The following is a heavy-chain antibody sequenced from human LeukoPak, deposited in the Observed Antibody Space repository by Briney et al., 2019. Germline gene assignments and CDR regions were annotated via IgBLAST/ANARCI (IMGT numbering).Heavy chain of an antibody. CDR2: INTNTGNP. Sequence: ASVKVSCKASGYTFTNYTMNWVRQAPGQGLEWMGWINTNTGNPTYAQGFTGRFVFSLDTSVSTAYLQISSLKAEDTAVYYCARVKDYYDSSGYYQWYFDYWGQGTLVTVSS. J-gene: IGHJ4*02. D-gene: IGHD3-22*01. V-gene: IGHV7-4-1*02. CDR3: ARVKDYYDSSGYYQWYFDY. CDR1: GYTFTNYT.